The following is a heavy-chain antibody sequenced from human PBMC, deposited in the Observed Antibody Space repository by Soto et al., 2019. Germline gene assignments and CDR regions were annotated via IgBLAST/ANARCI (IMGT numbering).Heavy chain of an antibody. Sequence: GESLKISCRTSGYKFTSSWIAWVRQKPGKGLEWMGIIFPSDSDTRYSPSFQGQVTISADRSTSTVFLQWASLKASDTAVYFCARTEHSGYFNWFDTWGQGTLVTVSS. V-gene: IGHV5-51*01. CDR1: GYKFTSSW. CDR2: IFPSDSDT. CDR3: ARTEHSGYFNWFDT. J-gene: IGHJ5*02. D-gene: IGHD3-22*01.